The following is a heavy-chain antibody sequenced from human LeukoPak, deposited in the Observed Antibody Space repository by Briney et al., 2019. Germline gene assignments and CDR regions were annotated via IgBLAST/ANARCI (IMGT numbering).Heavy chain of an antibody. CDR2: IYSGGST. CDR1: GFTVSSNY. CDR3: ARDGYCSSTSCYVTSVAQGEQDY. Sequence: GGSLRLSCAASGFTVSSNYMSWVRQAPGKGLEWVSVIYSGGSTYYADSVKGRFTISRDNSKNTLYLQMNSLRAEDTAVYYCARDGYCSSTSCYVTSVAQGEQDYWGQGTLVTVSS. D-gene: IGHD2-2*03. V-gene: IGHV3-53*01. J-gene: IGHJ4*02.